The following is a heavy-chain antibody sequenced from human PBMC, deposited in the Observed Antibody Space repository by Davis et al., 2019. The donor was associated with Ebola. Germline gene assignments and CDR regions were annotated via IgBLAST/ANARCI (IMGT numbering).Heavy chain of an antibody. D-gene: IGHD3-10*01. CDR2: IYYSGST. J-gene: IGHJ1*01. Sequence: MPSETLSLTCTVSGGSISSGGYYWSWIRQHPGKGLEWIGYIYYSGSTYYNPSLKSRVTISVDTSKNQFSLKLSSVTAADTAVYYCARDRMVRGEYFQHWGQGTLVTVSS. CDR1: GGSISSGGYY. CDR3: ARDRMVRGEYFQH. V-gene: IGHV4-31*03.